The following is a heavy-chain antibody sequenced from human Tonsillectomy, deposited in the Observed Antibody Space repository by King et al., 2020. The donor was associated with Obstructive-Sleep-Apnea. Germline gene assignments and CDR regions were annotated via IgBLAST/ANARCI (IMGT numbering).Heavy chain of an antibody. J-gene: IGHJ4*02. CDR3: ARIRRGFSSGSDY. CDR2: IYYSGST. D-gene: IGHD3-22*01. CDR1: GGSISSGGYY. V-gene: IGHV4-31*03. Sequence: VQLQESGPGLVKPSQTLSLTCTVSGGSISSGGYYWSWIRQHPGKCLEWIGYIYYSGSTYYNPSLKSRVTISVDPAKNQSSLKLSSVTTADTAVYYCARIRRGFSSGSDYWGQGTLVTVSS.